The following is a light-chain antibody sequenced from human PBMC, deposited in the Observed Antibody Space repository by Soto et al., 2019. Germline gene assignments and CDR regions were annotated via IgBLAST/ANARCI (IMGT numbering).Light chain of an antibody. CDR1: SSDVGGYNY. Sequence: QSALTQPASVSGSPGQSTTISCTGTSSDVGGYNYVSGYQQHPGKAPKLMIYDVSNRPSGVSNRFSGSKSGNTASLTISGLQAEDEADYYCSSYTTSSTLVFGGGTKVTV. CDR2: DVS. J-gene: IGLJ2*01. V-gene: IGLV2-14*01. CDR3: SSYTTSSTLV.